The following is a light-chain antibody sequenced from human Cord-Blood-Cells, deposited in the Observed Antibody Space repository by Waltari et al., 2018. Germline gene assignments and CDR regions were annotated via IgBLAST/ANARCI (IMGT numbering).Light chain of an antibody. CDR2: GKN. CDR3: NSRDSSGNHWV. V-gene: IGLV3-19*01. Sequence: SSELTQDPAVSVALGLTVRITCQGDSLRSYYASWYQQKPGQAPVLVIYGKNNRPSGIPDRLSGSSSGNTASLTITGAQAEDEADYYCNSRDSSGNHWVFGGGTKLTVL. CDR1: SLRSYY. J-gene: IGLJ3*02.